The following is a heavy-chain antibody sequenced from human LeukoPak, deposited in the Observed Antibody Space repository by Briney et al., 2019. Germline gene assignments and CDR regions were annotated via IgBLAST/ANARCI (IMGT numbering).Heavy chain of an antibody. CDR1: GGTFSSYA. V-gene: IGHV1-69*05. J-gene: IGHJ5*02. CDR2: IIPTFGTA. CDR3: ARDLYRDSLPVSWFDP. D-gene: IGHD4-11*01. Sequence: SVKVSCKASGGTFSSYAISWVRQAPGQGLEWMGRIIPTFGTANYAQKLQGRVTMTTDTSTSTAYMELRSLRSDDTAVYYCARDLYRDSLPVSWFDPWGQGTLVTVSS.